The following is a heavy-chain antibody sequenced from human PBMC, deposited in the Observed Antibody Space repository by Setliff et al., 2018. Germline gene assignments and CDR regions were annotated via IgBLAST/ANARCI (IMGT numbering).Heavy chain of an antibody. J-gene: IGHJ5*02. V-gene: IGHV4-39*01. CDR2: IYYTGIT. Sequence: SETLSLTCTVSGDSINTPTYHWGWVRQPPGKGLEWIGLIYYTGITYYNPSLKSRVTISEDMSENQISLKLNPVTAADTAVYYCVRALLWSGEGRFDPWGQGTLVTVSS. CDR1: GDSINTPTYH. CDR3: VRALLWSGEGRFDP. D-gene: IGHD2-8*02.